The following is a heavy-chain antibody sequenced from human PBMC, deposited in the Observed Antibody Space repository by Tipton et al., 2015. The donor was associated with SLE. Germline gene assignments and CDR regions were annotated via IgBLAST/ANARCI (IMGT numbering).Heavy chain of an antibody. CDR3: AQAHLWGSYRYASDI. Sequence: TLSLTCTVSGVSISSASYYWNWIRQPAGKGLEWIGRAYTTGSPYCNPSLESRVTISMDTSKNQFSLKLSSVTAADTAVYYCAQAHLWGSYRYASDIWGQGTMVTVSS. V-gene: IGHV4-61*02. CDR2: AYTTGSP. D-gene: IGHD3-16*02. CDR1: GVSISSASYY. J-gene: IGHJ3*02.